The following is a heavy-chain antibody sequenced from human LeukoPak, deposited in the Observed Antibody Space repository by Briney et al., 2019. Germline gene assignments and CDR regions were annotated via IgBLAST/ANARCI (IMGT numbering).Heavy chain of an antibody. J-gene: IGHJ3*02. CDR1: GGSISSGDYY. Sequence: SVTLSLTCTVSGGSISSGDYYWSWIRQPPGKGLEWIGYIYYSGSTYYNPSLKSRVTISVDTSKNQFSLKLSSVTAADTAVYYRARAFSVDYDSSGYTPWDAFDIWGQGTMVTVSS. D-gene: IGHD3-22*01. CDR2: IYYSGST. CDR3: ARAFSVDYDSSGYTPWDAFDI. V-gene: IGHV4-30-4*08.